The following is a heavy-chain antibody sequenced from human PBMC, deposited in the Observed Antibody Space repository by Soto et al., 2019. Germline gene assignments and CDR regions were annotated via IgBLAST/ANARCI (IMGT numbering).Heavy chain of an antibody. V-gene: IGHV4-4*02. J-gene: IGHJ4*02. CDR2: VFHGGTT. CDR1: GDSISSNNW. D-gene: IGHD2-8*01. Sequence: QVQLQESGPGLVQPSGTLSLTCDVFGDSISSNNWWSWVRQSPGRGLEWIGEVFHGGTTNYNPSLKSRVTISVDKSKNQFALQLKSLTAADTAVYYGAPDRRNFGVPFDNWGQGILVTVSA. CDR3: APDRRNFGVPFDN.